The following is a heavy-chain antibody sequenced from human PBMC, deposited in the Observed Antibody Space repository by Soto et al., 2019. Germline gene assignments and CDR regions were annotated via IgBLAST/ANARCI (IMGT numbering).Heavy chain of an antibody. CDR2: IIPIFGTA. CDR3: ARNLGDGYNPSTYYFDY. D-gene: IGHD5-12*01. CDR1: GGTFSSYA. J-gene: IGHJ4*02. V-gene: IGHV1-69*06. Sequence: QVQLVQSGAEVKKPGSSVKVSCKASGGTFSSYAISWVRQAPGQGLEWMGGIIPIFGTANYAQKFQGRVTITADKSTSTDYMELSSLRSEDTAVYYCARNLGDGYNPSTYYFDYWGQGTLVTVSS.